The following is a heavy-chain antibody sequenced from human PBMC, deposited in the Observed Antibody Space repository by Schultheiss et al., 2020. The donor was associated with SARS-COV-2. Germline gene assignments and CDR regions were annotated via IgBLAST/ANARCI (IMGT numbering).Heavy chain of an antibody. Sequence: GGSLRLSCTGSGFTFGDYAVTWFRQAPGKGLDWLSFIRSKASGGTTEYDASVKGRFTISRDDSNSIAYLQMNSLKIEDTAVYYCTRSYRSSATCYVGQFNPWGQGTLVTVSS. CDR1: GFTFGDYA. D-gene: IGHD2-2*01. J-gene: IGHJ5*02. V-gene: IGHV3-49*03. CDR3: TRSYRSSATCYVGQFNP. CDR2: IRSKASGGTT.